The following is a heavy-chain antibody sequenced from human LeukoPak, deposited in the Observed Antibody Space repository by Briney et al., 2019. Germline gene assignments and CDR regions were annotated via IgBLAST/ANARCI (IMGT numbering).Heavy chain of an antibody. CDR1: GGTFSSYA. J-gene: IGHJ3*02. Sequence: VASVKVSCKASGGTFSSYAISWVRQAPGQGLEWMGRIIPILGTANYAQKFQGRVTITTDESTSTAYMDVSSLRSEDTAVFYCARAGGYDYVWGSYRYDAFDIWGQGTMVTVSS. V-gene: IGHV1-69*05. D-gene: IGHD3-16*02. CDR2: IIPILGTA. CDR3: ARAGGYDYVWGSYRYDAFDI.